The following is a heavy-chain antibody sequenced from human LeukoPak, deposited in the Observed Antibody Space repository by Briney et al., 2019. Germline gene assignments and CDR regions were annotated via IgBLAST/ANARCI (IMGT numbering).Heavy chain of an antibody. CDR1: GFTFSSYA. V-gene: IGHV3-23*01. CDR2: ISGSGGST. Sequence: GGSLRLSCAASGFTFSSYAMSWVRQAPGKGLEWVSAISGSGGSTYYADSVKGRFTISRDSSKNTLYLQMNSLRAEDTAVYYCAKVWEQLVRGDYFDYWGQGTLVTVSS. D-gene: IGHD6-13*01. CDR3: AKVWEQLVRGDYFDY. J-gene: IGHJ4*02.